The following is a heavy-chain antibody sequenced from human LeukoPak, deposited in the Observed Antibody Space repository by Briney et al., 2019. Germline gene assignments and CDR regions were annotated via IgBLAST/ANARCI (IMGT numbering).Heavy chain of an antibody. Sequence: GGSLRLSCAASGSTFSSYWMSWVRQAPGKGLEWVANIKQDGSEKYYVDSVKGRFTISRDNAKNSLYLQMNSLRAEDTAVYYCARRIAVAGHFDYWGQGTLVTVSS. CDR1: GSTFSSYW. D-gene: IGHD6-19*01. CDR2: IKQDGSEK. CDR3: ARRIAVAGHFDY. J-gene: IGHJ4*02. V-gene: IGHV3-7*01.